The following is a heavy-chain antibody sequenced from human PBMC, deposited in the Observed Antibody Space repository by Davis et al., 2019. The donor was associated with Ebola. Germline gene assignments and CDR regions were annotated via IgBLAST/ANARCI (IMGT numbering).Heavy chain of an antibody. CDR2: ISGSGGST. J-gene: IGHJ4*02. CDR3: AKRSSGWSD. V-gene: IGHV3-23*01. Sequence: GESLKISCAASGFTFSSYAMSWVRQAPGKGLEWVSAISGSGGSTYYADSVKGRFTISRDNSKNTLYLQMNSLRAEDTAVYYCAKRSSGWSDWGQGTLVTVSS. D-gene: IGHD6-19*01. CDR1: GFTFSSYA.